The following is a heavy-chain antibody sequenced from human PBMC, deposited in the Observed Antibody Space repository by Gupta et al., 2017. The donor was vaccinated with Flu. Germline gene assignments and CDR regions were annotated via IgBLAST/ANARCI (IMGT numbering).Heavy chain of an antibody. J-gene: IGHJ4*02. V-gene: IGHV3-49*04. Sequence: ELQLVESGGGLVQPGRSLRLACTASGITLGDYAMSWVRQAPGKGLEWVGFIRTKTYGGTTEYAASVEGRFTISRDDSNNIAYLQMSNLKIEDTAIYYCTRDDEDGDHEDMDHWGQGTLVTVSS. CDR3: TRDDEDGDHEDMDH. CDR1: GITLGDYA. D-gene: IGHD4-17*01. CDR2: IRTKTYGGTT.